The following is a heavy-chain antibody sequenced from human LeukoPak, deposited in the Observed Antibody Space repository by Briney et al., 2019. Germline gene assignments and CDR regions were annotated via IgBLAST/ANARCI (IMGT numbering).Heavy chain of an antibody. J-gene: IGHJ6*03. CDR1: GFTFSSYA. D-gene: IGHD3-3*01. V-gene: IGHV3-23*01. CDR2: ISGSGGST. CDR3: ARDYYDFWSGYYGYMDV. Sequence: GGSLRLSCAASGFTFSSYAMSWVHQAPGKGLEWVSAISGSGGSTYYADSVKGRFTISRDNAKNSLYLQMNSLRAEDTAVYYCARDYYDFWSGYYGYMDVWGKGTTVTVSS.